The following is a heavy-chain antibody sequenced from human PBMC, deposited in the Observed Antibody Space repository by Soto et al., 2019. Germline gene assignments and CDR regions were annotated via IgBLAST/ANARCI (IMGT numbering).Heavy chain of an antibody. V-gene: IGHV3-13*01. Sequence: GGSLRLSCAASGFTLSNHDMYWVRQATGKSLEWVSAIGIGGDTYYPASVKGRFTISRQNAKNSLYLQMNNLRAGDTAVYYCARGPGSPRYYNGMDVRGQGTTVTVSS. CDR2: IGIGGDT. CDR3: ARGPGSPRYYNGMDV. D-gene: IGHD3-10*01. J-gene: IGHJ6*02. CDR1: GFTLSNHD.